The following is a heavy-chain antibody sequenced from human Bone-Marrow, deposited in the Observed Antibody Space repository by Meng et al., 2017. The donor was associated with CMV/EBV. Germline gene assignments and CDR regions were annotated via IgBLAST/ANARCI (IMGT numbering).Heavy chain of an antibody. D-gene: IGHD2-2*01. J-gene: IGHJ6*01. V-gene: IGHV3-9*01. CDR2: ISWNSGSI. CDR3: ASSSTTLYGMDV. CDR1: GFTFDDYA. Sequence: SLKISCAASGFTFDDYAMHWVRQAPGKGLEWVSGISWNSGSIGYADSVKGRFTISRDNAKNSLYLQMNSLRAEDTAVYYCASSSTTLYGMDVWGQGTTVTGSS.